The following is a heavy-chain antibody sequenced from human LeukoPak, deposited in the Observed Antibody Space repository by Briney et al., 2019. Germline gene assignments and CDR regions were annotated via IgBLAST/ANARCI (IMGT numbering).Heavy chain of an antibody. Sequence: SETLSLTCTVSGGSISSGSYYWSWIRQPAGKGLEWIGRIYTSGSTNYNPSLKSRVTISVDTSKNQFSLKLSSVTAADTAVYYCARDPPEYYGSGSLLNWGQGTLVTVSS. CDR3: ARDPPEYYGSGSLLN. V-gene: IGHV4-61*02. CDR1: GGSISSGSYY. J-gene: IGHJ4*02. D-gene: IGHD3-10*01. CDR2: IYTSGST.